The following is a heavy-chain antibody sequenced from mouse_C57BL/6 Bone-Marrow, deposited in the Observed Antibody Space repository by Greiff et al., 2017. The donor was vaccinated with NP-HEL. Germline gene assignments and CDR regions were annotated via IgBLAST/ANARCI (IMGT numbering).Heavy chain of an antibody. CDR3: VRHGLRRAFAY. Sequence: EVKLVESGGGLVQPKGSLKLSCAASGFSFNTYAMNWVRQAPGKGLEWVARIRRKSNNYATYYADSVKDRFTISRDDSESMLYLQMNNLKTEDTAMYYCVRHGLRRAFAYWGQGTLVTVSA. J-gene: IGHJ3*01. V-gene: IGHV10-1*01. D-gene: IGHD2-4*01. CDR2: IRRKSNNYAT. CDR1: GFSFNTYA.